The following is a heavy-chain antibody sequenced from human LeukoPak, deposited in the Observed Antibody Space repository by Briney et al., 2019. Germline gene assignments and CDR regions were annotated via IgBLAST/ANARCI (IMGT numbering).Heavy chain of an antibody. CDR2: ISSSSSYI. D-gene: IGHD6-6*01. Sequence: GGSLRLSCAASGFTFSSYSMNWVRQAPGKGLEWVSSISSSSSYIYYADSVKGRFTISRDNAKNSLYLQMNSLRAEDTAVYYCAREGAYSSSSFDYWGQGTLVTVSS. CDR3: AREGAYSSSSFDY. J-gene: IGHJ4*02. CDR1: GFTFSSYS. V-gene: IGHV3-21*01.